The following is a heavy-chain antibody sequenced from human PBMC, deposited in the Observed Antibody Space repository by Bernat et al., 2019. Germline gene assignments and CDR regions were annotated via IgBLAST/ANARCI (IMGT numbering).Heavy chain of an antibody. CDR3: ARELYSGPATGDY. CDR2: IIGSGSTL. V-gene: IGHV3-48*03. J-gene: IGHJ4*02. D-gene: IGHD1-26*01. CDR1: GFTFSNYE. Sequence: ELHLVESGGGLVQPGGSLRLPCAASGFTFSNYEMNWVRQAPGKGLDWFSFIIGSGSTLDYTDSVKGRFTISRDNAKNSLHLQMNSLRDEDTAVYYCARELYSGPATGDYWGQGTLVIVSS.